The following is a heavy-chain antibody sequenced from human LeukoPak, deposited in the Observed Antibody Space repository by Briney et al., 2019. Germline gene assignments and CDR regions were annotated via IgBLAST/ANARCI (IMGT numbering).Heavy chain of an antibody. CDR2: IYHSGST. CDR3: ARIDRWEDTVRGVSTFDY. D-gene: IGHD3-10*01. J-gene: IGHJ4*02. Sequence: SGTLSLTCAVSGGSISSSNWWSWVRQPPGKGLEWIGEIYHSGSTNYNPSLKSRVTISVDKSKNQFSLKLSSVTAADTAVYYCARIDRWEDTVRGVSTFDYWGQGTLVTVSS. V-gene: IGHV4-4*02. CDR1: GGSISSSNW.